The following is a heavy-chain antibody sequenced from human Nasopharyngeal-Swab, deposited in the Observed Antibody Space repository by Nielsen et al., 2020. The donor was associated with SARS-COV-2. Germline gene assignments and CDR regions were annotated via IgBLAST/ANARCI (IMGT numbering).Heavy chain of an antibody. V-gene: IGHV4-59*08. J-gene: IGHJ6*02. D-gene: IGHD3-10*01. CDR1: GGSISSYY. Sequence: SETLSLTCTVSGGSISSYYWSWIRQPPGKGLEWIGYIYYSGSTNYNPSLKSRVTISVDTSKNQFSLKLSSVTAADTAVYYCARGRVREIFLSQGYYYYGMDVWGQGTTVTVSS. CDR2: IYYSGST. CDR3: ARGRVREIFLSQGYYYYGMDV.